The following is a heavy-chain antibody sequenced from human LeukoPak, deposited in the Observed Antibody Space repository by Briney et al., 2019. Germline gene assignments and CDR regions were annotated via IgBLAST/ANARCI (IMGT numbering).Heavy chain of an antibody. CDR2: IIPIFGTA. D-gene: IGHD6-6*01. Sequence: SVKVSCKASGGTFSSYAISWVRQAPGQGLEWMGGIIPIFGTANYAQKFQGRVTITTDESTSTAYMELSSLRSEDTAVYYCARVPGIAARGGDNWFDPWGQGTLVTVSS. CDR1: GGTFSSYA. J-gene: IGHJ5*02. CDR3: ARVPGIAARGGDNWFDP. V-gene: IGHV1-69*05.